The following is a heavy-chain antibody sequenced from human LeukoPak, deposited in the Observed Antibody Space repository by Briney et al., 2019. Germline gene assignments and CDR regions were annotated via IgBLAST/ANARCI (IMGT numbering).Heavy chain of an antibody. J-gene: IGHJ5*02. Sequence: GASVKVSCTASGYTFTGYYMHWVRQAPGQGLEWMGWINPNSGGTNYAQKFQGRVTMTRDTSISTAYMELSRLRSDDTAVYYCARVWWHTNWFDPWGQGTLVTVSS. CDR1: GYTFTGYY. D-gene: IGHD4/OR15-4a*01. CDR2: INPNSGGT. CDR3: ARVWWHTNWFDP. V-gene: IGHV1-2*02.